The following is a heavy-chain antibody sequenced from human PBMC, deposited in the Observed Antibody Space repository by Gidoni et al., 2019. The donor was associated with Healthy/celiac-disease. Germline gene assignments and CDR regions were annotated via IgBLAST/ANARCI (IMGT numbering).Heavy chain of an antibody. CDR2: ISSSSSTR. J-gene: IGHJ5*02. V-gene: IGHV3-48*02. CDR3: ARDLNTVPPSWFDP. Sequence: EVQLVESGGGLVQPGGCLRLSCAASAFTFSSYTMNWVRQAPGQGLEWVSYISSSSSTRYYADSVKGRFTISRDNAKNSLYLQMNSLRDEDTAVYYCARDLNTVPPSWFDPWGQGTLVTVSS. D-gene: IGHD4-4*01. CDR1: AFTFSSYT.